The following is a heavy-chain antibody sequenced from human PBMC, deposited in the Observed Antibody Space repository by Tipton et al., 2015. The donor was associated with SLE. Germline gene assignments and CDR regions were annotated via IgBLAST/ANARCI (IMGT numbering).Heavy chain of an antibody. D-gene: IGHD1-26*01. J-gene: IGHJ4*02. V-gene: IGHV4-61*02. CDR2: IYTSGST. CDR1: GGSISSGGYY. CDR3: PRGWERHFDY. Sequence: TLSLTCTVSGGSISSGGYYWSWIRQPPGKGLEWIGRIYTSGSTNYNPSLKSRVTISVDTSKNQFSLKLSSVTAADTAVYYCPRGWERHFDYLGQGTLVTVSS.